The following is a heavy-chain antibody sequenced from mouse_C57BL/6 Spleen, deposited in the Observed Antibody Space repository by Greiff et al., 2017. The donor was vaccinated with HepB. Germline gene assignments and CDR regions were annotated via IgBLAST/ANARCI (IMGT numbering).Heavy chain of an antibody. J-gene: IGHJ4*01. CDR2: ISDGGSYT. CDR3: ARAPITTVVATRYAMDY. D-gene: IGHD1-1*01. Sequence: EVQLVESGGGLVKPGGSLKPSCPASGFPFSSYAFSWVRQTPEKGLEWVATISDGGSYTYYPDNVKGRFTISRDNTKNNLYLQMSHLKSEDTAMYYCARAPITTVVATRYAMDYWGQGTSVTVSS. V-gene: IGHV5-4*01. CDR1: GFPFSSYA.